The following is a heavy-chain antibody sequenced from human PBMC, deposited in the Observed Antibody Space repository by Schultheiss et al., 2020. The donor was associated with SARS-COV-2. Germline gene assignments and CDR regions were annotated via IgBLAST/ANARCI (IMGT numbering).Heavy chain of an antibody. CDR3: ARDPPPSWLTEGSMFVYYYYGMDV. CDR1: GGSISSYY. V-gene: IGHV4-59*06. CDR2: IYYSGST. Sequence: SETLSLTCTVSGGSISSYYWSWIRQHPGKGLEWIGYIYYSGSTYYNPSLKSRVTISVDTSKNQFSLKLSSVTAADTAVYYCARDPPPSWLTEGSMFVYYYYGMDVWGQGTTVTVSS. J-gene: IGHJ6*02. D-gene: IGHD1-20*01.